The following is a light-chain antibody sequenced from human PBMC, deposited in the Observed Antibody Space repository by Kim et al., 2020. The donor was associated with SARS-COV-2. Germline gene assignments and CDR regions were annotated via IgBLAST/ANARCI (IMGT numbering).Light chain of an antibody. CDR3: TTHANNNYI. CDR1: SRDFGGLGGYTY. CDR2: EVT. J-gene: IGLJ1*01. V-gene: IGLV2-8*01. Sequence: VLTSGSGTSRDFGGLGGYTYLSWYQPPPGKAPKLIIYEVTKRPSGVPNRFSGSKSGNTASLTVSGLQAEDEADYYCTTHANNNYIFGTGTKVTVL.